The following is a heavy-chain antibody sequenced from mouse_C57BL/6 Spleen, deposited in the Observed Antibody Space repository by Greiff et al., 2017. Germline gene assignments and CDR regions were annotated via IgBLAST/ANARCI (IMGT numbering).Heavy chain of an antibody. CDR2: IDPSDSNT. CDR3: ARKGDNLFAY. J-gene: IGHJ3*01. D-gene: IGHD1-3*01. Sequence: VQLQQPGAELVMPGASVKLSCKASGYTFTSYWMHWVKQRPGQSLEWIGEIDPSDSNTNYNQKFKGKSTLTVDKSSITAYMQLSSLTSEDSAGYYCARKGDNLFAYWGQGTLVTVSA. CDR1: GYTFTSYW. V-gene: IGHV1-69*01.